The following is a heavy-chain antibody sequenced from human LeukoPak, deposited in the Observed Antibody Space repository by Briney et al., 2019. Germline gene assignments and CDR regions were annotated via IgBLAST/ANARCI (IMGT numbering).Heavy chain of an antibody. CDR3: ARDPPYYYDSSGF. V-gene: IGHV3-7*01. J-gene: IGHJ4*02. CDR1: GFTFSSYW. D-gene: IGHD3-22*01. CDR2: IKQDGSEK. Sequence: GGSLRLSCAASGFTFSSYWMSWVRRAPGKGLEWVANIKQDGSEKYYVDSVKGRFTISRDNAKNSLYLQMNSLRAEDTAVYYCARDPPYYYDSSGFWGQGTLVTVSS.